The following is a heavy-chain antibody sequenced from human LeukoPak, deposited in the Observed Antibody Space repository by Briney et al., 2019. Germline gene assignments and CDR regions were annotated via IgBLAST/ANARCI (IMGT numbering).Heavy chain of an antibody. J-gene: IGHJ3*02. CDR3: ARHLPDSGILTAQDI. CDR2: ISGSGGST. D-gene: IGHD3-9*01. Sequence: GGSLRLSCAASGFTFSTYAMSWVRQAPGKGLEWVSGISGSGGSTYYADSVKGRFTISRDNSKNTLYLQMNRLRSDDTAVYYCARHLPDSGILTAQDIWGQGTMVTVSS. CDR1: GFTFSTYA. V-gene: IGHV3-23*01.